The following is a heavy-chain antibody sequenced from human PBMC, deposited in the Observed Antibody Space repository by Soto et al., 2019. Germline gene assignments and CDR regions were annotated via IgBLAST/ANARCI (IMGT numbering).Heavy chain of an antibody. CDR1: GFTVSSNY. J-gene: IGHJ4*02. D-gene: IGHD2-2*01. V-gene: IGHV3-66*01. Sequence: EVQLVESGGGLVQPGGSLRLSCAASGFTVSSNYMSWVRQAPGKGLEWVSVIYSGGSTYYADSVKGRFTISRDNSKNTLYLKRTSLRAEDTAVYYCGREKIVVVPAASSYFDYWGQGTLVTVSS. CDR2: IYSGGST. CDR3: GREKIVVVPAASSYFDY.